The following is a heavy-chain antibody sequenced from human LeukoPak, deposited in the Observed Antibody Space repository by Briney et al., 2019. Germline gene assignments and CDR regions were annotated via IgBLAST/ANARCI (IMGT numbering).Heavy chain of an antibody. CDR1: GGSISSSNW. Sequence: SETLSLTCAVSGGSISSSNWWSWVRQPPGKGLEWIGEIYHSGSTNYNPSLKSRVTISVDKSKNQFSLKLSSVTAADTAVYYCARSHYYGSGSYLGYWGQGTLVTVSS. D-gene: IGHD3-10*01. V-gene: IGHV4-4*02. CDR2: IYHSGST. J-gene: IGHJ4*02. CDR3: ARSHYYGSGSYLGY.